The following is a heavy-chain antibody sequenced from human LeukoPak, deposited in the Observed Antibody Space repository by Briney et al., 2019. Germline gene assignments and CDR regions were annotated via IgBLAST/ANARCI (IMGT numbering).Heavy chain of an antibody. Sequence: SETRSLTCTVSGGSISSYYWSWIRQPPGKGLEWIGYIYYSGSTNYNPSLKSRVTISVDTSKNQFSLKLSSVTAADTAVYYCASTDFWSGYFPDYWGQGTLVTVSS. CDR2: IYYSGST. J-gene: IGHJ4*02. CDR1: GGSISSYY. D-gene: IGHD3-3*01. V-gene: IGHV4-59*01. CDR3: ASTDFWSGYFPDY.